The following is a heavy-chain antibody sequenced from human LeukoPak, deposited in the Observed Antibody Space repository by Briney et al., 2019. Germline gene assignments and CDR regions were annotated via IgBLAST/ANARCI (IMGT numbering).Heavy chain of an antibody. CDR3: ARVASPWALYYHMDV. CDR2: INANGGGT. J-gene: IGHJ6*03. D-gene: IGHD5-12*01. Sequence: ASVKVSCKASGYTFTGYYLHWVRQAPGQGLEWMGWINANGGGTKYAQKFQGGVTMTRDTSISTAYMELSRLTSDDTAVYYCARVASPWALYYHMDVWGKGTTVTVSS. CDR1: GYTFTGYY. V-gene: IGHV1-2*02.